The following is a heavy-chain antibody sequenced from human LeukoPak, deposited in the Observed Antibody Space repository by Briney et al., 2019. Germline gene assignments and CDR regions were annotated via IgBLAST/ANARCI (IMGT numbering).Heavy chain of an antibody. CDR1: GRSISSYY. CDR2: IYYSGST. V-gene: IGHV4-59*08. CDR3: ARLQLLEWLLLDY. J-gene: IGHJ4*02. D-gene: IGHD3-3*01. Sequence: SETLSLTCTVSGRSISSYYWSWIRQPPGKGLEWIGYIYYSGSTNYNPSLKSRVTISVDTSKNQFSLKLSPVTAADTAVYYCARLQLLEWLLLDYWGQGTLVTVSS.